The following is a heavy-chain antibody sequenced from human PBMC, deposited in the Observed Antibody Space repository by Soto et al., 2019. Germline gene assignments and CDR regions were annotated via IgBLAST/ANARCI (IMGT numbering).Heavy chain of an antibody. D-gene: IGHD1-26*01. J-gene: IGHJ3*02. CDR2: IKYSGTT. Sequence: SETLSITGNLSGGPISSYNLTWIRQLPGKGMKWIASIKYSGTTFYNPSLKSRVTLSVDTSKNQFALKLSSVTAAETAVYYCARHGITGSYYDAFDIWGQGTMVTVS. V-gene: IGHV4-59*05. CDR3: ARHGITGSYYDAFDI. CDR1: GGPISSYN.